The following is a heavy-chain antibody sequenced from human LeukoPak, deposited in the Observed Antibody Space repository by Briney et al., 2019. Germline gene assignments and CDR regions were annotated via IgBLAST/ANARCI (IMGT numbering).Heavy chain of an antibody. CDR3: ARVSRTTVRY. Sequence: GGSLRLSCAASGFTFSSYGMHWVRQAPGKGLEWVGYISPTTTITGYADSVKGRFTISRDNAKNSLYLQMNSLRGEDTAVYYCARVSRTTVRYWGQGTLVTVSS. V-gene: IGHV3-48*01. D-gene: IGHD4-17*01. CDR1: GFTFSSYG. CDR2: ISPTTTIT. J-gene: IGHJ4*02.